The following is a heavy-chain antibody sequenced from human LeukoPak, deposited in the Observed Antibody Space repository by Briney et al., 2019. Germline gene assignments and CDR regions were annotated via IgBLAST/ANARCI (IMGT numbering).Heavy chain of an antibody. CDR3: AREIAVAATQAFDI. D-gene: IGHD6-19*01. CDR2: IYSGGST. Sequence: GGSLRLSCAASGFTVSSNYMSWVRQAPGKGLEWVSVIYSGGSTYYADSVKGRFTISRDNSKNTLYLQMNSLRAEDTAVYYCAREIAVAATQAFDIWGQGTMVTVSS. V-gene: IGHV3-66*01. J-gene: IGHJ3*02. CDR1: GFTVSSNY.